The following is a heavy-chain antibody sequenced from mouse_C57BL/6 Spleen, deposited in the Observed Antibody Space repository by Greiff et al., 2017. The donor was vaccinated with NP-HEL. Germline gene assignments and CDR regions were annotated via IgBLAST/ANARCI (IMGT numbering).Heavy chain of an antibody. CDR2: IYPRSGNT. CDR3: ARETGTEFAY. J-gene: IGHJ3*01. Sequence: QVQLQQSGAELARPGASMKLSCKASGYTFTSYGISWVKQRTGQGLEWIGEIYPRSGNTYYNEKFKGKATLTADKSSSTAYMELRSLTSEDSAVYFCARETGTEFAYWGQGTLVTVSA. V-gene: IGHV1-81*01. CDR1: GYTFTSYG. D-gene: IGHD4-1*01.